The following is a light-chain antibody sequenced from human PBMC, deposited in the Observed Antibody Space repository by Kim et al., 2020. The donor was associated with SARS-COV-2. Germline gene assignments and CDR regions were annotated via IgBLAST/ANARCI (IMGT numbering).Light chain of an antibody. Sequence: SYELTQPPSVSVAPGKTARITCGGNNIGRKSVHWYQQKPGQAPVVVIYYDSDRPSGIPERFSGSNSGNTATLTISRVEAGDEADYYCQVWDSSSYHPRVF. CDR2: YDS. J-gene: IGLJ3*02. CDR3: QVWDSSSYHPRV. V-gene: IGLV3-21*04. CDR1: NIGRKS.